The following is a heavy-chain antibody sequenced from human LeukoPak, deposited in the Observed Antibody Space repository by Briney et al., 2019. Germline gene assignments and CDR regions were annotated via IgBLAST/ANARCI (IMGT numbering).Heavy chain of an antibody. CDR1: GFTVSSNY. CDR3: ARGARYNYPYYFHY. CDR2: IYGGGNI. D-gene: IGHD5-24*01. V-gene: IGHV3-53*01. J-gene: IGHJ4*02. Sequence: GGSLRLSCAASGFTVSSNYMNWVRQAPGKGLEWVSVIYGGGNIYYADSVKGRFAISRDNSKNTLYLQMNSLRAEDTAVYYCARGARYNYPYYFHYWGQGTLVTVSS.